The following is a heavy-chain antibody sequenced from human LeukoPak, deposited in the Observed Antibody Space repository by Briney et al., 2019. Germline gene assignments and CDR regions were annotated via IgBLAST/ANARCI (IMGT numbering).Heavy chain of an antibody. J-gene: IGHJ4*02. CDR1: GFTFDDYA. CDR2: ISWDGGST. V-gene: IGHV3-43D*03. CDR3: AKDIDSSGDSDEYYFDY. D-gene: IGHD6-19*01. Sequence: GGSLRLSCAASGFTFDDYAMHWVRQAPGKGLEWVSGISWDGGSTYYADSVKGRFTISRDNSKNSLYLQMNSLRAEDTALYYCAKDIDSSGDSDEYYFDYWGQGTLVTVSS.